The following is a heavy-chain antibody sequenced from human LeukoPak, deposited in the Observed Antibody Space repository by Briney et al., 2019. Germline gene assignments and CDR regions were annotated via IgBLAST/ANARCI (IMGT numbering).Heavy chain of an antibody. J-gene: IGHJ4*02. Sequence: PGGSLRLSCVASGFTFSTYGMNWVRQAPGGGLEWLSYIGTTSSTIYYADSVKGRFTISRDNAKNSLYLQMNSLRDEDTAVYFCARDNYGDYVELFDYWGQGTLVTVSS. CDR3: ARDNYGDYVELFDY. D-gene: IGHD4-17*01. CDR1: GFTFSTYG. V-gene: IGHV3-48*02. CDR2: IGTTSSTI.